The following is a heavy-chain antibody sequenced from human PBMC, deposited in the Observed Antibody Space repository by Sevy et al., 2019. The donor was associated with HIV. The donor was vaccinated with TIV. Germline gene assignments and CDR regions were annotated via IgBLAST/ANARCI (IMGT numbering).Heavy chain of an antibody. CDR3: TRVPGDGYNSLSFDY. D-gene: IGHD5-12*01. CDR2: IKNDGSST. CDR1: GFTFSSYW. Sequence: GGSLRLSCAASGFTFSSYWMHWVRQAPGKGLVWVARIKNDGSSTRYANFVKGRFTISRDNAKNTLYLQMNSLRAGDMGAYYCTRVPGDGYNSLSFDYWGRGTLVTVSS. V-gene: IGHV3-74*01. J-gene: IGHJ4*02.